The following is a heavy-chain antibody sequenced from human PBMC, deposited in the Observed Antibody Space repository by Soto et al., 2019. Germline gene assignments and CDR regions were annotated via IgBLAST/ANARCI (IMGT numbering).Heavy chain of an antibody. CDR3: ARGRELELPGAYDI. CDR2: MSYGGST. D-gene: IGHD1-1*01. Sequence: QVQLQESGPVLVRPSETLSLTCAASGDSVKSGAYYWTWLRQSPGKGPEWLGYMSYGGSTNYNPSLKSRVAISGNTSKKHFSLNLRYVTAADTAVYYCARGRELELPGAYDIWGHGTKFTVCS. J-gene: IGHJ3*02. V-gene: IGHV4-61*03. CDR1: GDSVKSGAYY.